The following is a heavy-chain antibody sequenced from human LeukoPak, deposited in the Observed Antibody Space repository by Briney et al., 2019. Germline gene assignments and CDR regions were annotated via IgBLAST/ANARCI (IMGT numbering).Heavy chain of an antibody. CDR3: ARDRQPLGLRSWFDP. D-gene: IGHD1-14*01. CDR2: IKQDGSEK. CDR1: GFTFSSYW. V-gene: IGHV3-7*01. J-gene: IGHJ5*02. Sequence: GGSLRLSCAASGFTFSSYWMSWVRQAPGKGLEWVANIKQDGSEKYYVDSVKGRFTISRDSAKNSLYLQMNSLRAEDTAVYYCARDRQPLGLRSWFDPWGQGTLVTVSS.